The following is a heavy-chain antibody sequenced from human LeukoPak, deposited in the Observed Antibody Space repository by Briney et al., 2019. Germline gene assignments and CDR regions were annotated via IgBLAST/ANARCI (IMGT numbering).Heavy chain of an antibody. D-gene: IGHD6-19*01. CDR2: ISSSGGST. J-gene: IGHJ4*02. CDR3: AKLRGWYYFDY. CDR1: GFTFSSYA. Sequence: GGSLRLSCAASGFTFSSYAMSWVRQAPGKGLEWVSAISSSGGSTYYADSVKGRFTISRDNSKNTLYLQMNSLRAEDTAIYYCAKLRGWYYFDYWGQGTLVTVSS. V-gene: IGHV3-23*01.